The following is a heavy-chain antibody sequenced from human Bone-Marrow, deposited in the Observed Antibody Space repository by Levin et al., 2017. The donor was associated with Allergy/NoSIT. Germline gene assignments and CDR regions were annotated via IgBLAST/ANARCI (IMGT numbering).Heavy chain of an antibody. CDR2: VNCNSGHT. V-gene: IGHV1-2*02. D-gene: IGHD4-17*01. J-gene: IGHJ4*02. CDR1: GYTFTDHY. Sequence: ASVKVSCEATGYTFTDHYIHWVRQAPGQGFEWMGWVNCNSGHTHYAQKFQDRVTMTRDTSITTASIEMTSLRFDDTALYFCARNDYGDYVQNFDYWGQGTLVTVSS. CDR3: ARNDYGDYVQNFDY.